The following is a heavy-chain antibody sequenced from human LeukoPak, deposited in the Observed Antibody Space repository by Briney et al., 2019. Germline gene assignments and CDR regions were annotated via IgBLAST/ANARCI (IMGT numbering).Heavy chain of an antibody. CDR3: AKALGGDEPPPNDAFDL. CDR2: ISGSGTST. CDR1: GFTFRLYA. Sequence: GGSLRLSCVASGFTFRLYAMNWVRQAPGKGLEWVSSISGSGTSTYYADSVKGRFTLSRDNSKSTLYLQMNSLRAEDTAVYYCAKALGGDEPPPNDAFDLWGQGTVVTVSS. J-gene: IGHJ3*01. V-gene: IGHV3-23*01. D-gene: IGHD2-21*02.